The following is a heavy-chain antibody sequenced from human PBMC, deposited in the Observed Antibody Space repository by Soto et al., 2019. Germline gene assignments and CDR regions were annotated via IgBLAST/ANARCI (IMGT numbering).Heavy chain of an antibody. CDR3: AKDTYYHDSSGFYIFDY. Sequence: QVQLVESGGGVVQPGRSLRLSCAAPGLTFSSYGMHWVRQAPGKGLEWVGVISYDGSNKNYADSVKGRFTISRDNSKNTVYLQMNSLRAEDTAVYYCAKDTYYHDSSGFYIFDYWGQGTLVTVSS. CDR2: ISYDGSNK. V-gene: IGHV3-30*18. D-gene: IGHD3-22*01. CDR1: GLTFSSYG. J-gene: IGHJ4*02.